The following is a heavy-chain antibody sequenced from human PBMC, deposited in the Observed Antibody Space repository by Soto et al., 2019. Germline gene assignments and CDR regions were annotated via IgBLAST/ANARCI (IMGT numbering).Heavy chain of an antibody. D-gene: IGHD2-2*01. CDR1: GFTFSCYW. CDR3: AINSYHPYWFDP. Sequence: GGSLRLSCAASGFTFSCYWMNWVRQAPGKGLEWVANIKQDGSEKYYVDSVKGRFTISRDNAKNSLYLQMNSLRAEDTAVYYWAINSYHPYWFDPWGQGALVTVSS. V-gene: IGHV3-7*01. J-gene: IGHJ5*02. CDR2: IKQDGSEK.